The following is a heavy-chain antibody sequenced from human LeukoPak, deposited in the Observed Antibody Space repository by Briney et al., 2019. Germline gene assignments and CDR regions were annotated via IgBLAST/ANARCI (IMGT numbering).Heavy chain of an antibody. J-gene: IGHJ4*02. CDR3: ARGGSVFAYFFDY. CDR2: ISGSGGTT. CDR1: GFIFSNYA. V-gene: IGHV3-23*01. D-gene: IGHD3-10*01. Sequence: QPGGSLRLSCAASGFIFSNYAMTWARLTPGKGLEWVSAISGSGGTTYYADSVKGRFTISRDSSTNTLCLQLSSLRAEDTAIYYCARGGSVFAYFFDYWGQGTLVTVSS.